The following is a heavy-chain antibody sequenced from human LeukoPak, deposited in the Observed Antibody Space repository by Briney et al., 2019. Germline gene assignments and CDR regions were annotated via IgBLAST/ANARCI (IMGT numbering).Heavy chain of an antibody. CDR2: IYYSGSA. D-gene: IGHD1-14*01. CDR1: GGSINNYY. CDR3: ARYRNEALFAFDI. Sequence: PSETLSLTCTVSGGSINNYYWSWIRQPPGKGLDWIGYIYYSGSANYNPSLKSRVTISVDTSKNHFSLKLSSATAADTAVYYCARYRNEALFAFDIWGQGTMVTVSS. V-gene: IGHV4-59*01. J-gene: IGHJ3*02.